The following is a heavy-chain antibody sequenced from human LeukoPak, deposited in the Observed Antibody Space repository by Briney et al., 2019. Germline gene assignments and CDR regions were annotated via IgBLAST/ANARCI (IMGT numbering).Heavy chain of an antibody. CDR2: IISSGGNT. CDR1: GFTFSSYS. CDR3: AKNSGDYYRFRYMDG. D-gene: IGHD3-22*01. J-gene: IGHJ6*03. V-gene: IGHV3-23*01. Sequence: GGSLRLSCAASGFTFSSYSMSWVRQAPGKGLEWVSAIISSGGNTYSADSVKGRFTISRDNSKNTLYLQMNSLRAEDTAVYYCAKNSGDYYRFRYMDGWGKGTTVTVSS.